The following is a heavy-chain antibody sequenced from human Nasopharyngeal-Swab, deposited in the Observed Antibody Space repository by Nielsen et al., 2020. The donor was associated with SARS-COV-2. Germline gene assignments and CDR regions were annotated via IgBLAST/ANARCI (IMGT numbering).Heavy chain of an antibody. J-gene: IGHJ4*02. V-gene: IGHV3-23*01. CDR3: AKDVVRGVRFY. Sequence: GGSLRPSCAASGSTFSSSAMGWVRQAPGKGLEWVSAISGSGGSTYYADSLKGRFTISRDNSKNTLYLQMNSLRAEDTAVYYCAKDVVRGVRFYWGQGTLVTVSS. D-gene: IGHD3-10*01. CDR1: GSTFSSSA. CDR2: ISGSGGST.